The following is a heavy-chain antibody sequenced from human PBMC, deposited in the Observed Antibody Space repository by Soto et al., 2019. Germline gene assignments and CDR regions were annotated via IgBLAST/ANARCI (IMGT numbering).Heavy chain of an antibody. CDR3: AKDGGADGYFGNWLDP. CDR1: GGTFSNYA. CDR2: IIPIFGTT. D-gene: IGHD5-12*01. J-gene: IGHJ5*02. V-gene: IGHV1-69*15. Sequence: QVHLVQSGAEVKKPGSSVNVSCKASGGTFSNYAITWVRQAPGQGLEWVGRIIPIFGTTNVAQKFQGRVTVTADEPTTTAYVDLSGLRSDDTAVYYCAKDGGADGYFGNWLDPWGQGTLVTVSS.